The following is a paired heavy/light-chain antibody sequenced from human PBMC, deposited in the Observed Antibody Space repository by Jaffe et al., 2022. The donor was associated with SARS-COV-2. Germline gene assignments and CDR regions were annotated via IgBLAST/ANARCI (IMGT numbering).Heavy chain of an antibody. V-gene: IGHV3-53*01. CDR3: VRDFIREVKSPFSSFRSYFHFGMDV. Sequence: ELQVVESGGGLIQPGGSLRLSCVTSGFSVSDNYMAWVRQAPGKGLECISHIYSNGYTFYSDSVRGRFTISRDSSGNTVYLQMNSLSADDTAIYYCVRDFIREVKSPFSSFRSYFHFGMDVWGQGTTVTVSS. CDR1: GFSVSDNY. J-gene: IGHJ6*02. D-gene: IGHD3-9*01. CDR2: IYSNGYT.
Light chain of an antibody. CDR3: QLYGSSPPWT. J-gene: IGKJ1*01. Sequence: EIVLTQSPGTVSLSPGERATLSCRASQSVSSNFLAWYKQQPGRAPRLLIYGASSRATGVPDRFSGSASGADFTLTISRLEPEDFGVYYCQLYGSSPPWTFGQGTKVEIK. V-gene: IGKV3-20*01. CDR2: GAS. CDR1: QSVSSNF.